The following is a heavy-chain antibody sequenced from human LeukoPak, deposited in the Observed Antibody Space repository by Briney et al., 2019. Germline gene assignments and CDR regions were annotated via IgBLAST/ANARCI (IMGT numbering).Heavy chain of an antibody. D-gene: IGHD3-9*01. Sequence: SETLSLTCTVSRVYLSSVDYYWSWLRQHPGKGLEWIGYIYYSWSTYYNPSLKSRVTISVDTSKNQFSLKLSSVTAADTAVYYCARASDDILTGGSDYWGQGTLVTVSS. CDR2: IYYSWST. V-gene: IGHV4-31*03. J-gene: IGHJ4*02. CDR3: ARASDDILTGGSDY. CDR1: RVYLSSVDYY.